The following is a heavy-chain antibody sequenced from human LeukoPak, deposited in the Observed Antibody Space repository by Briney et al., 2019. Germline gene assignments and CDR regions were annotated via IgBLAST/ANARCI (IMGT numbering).Heavy chain of an antibody. CDR1: GYTFSSYG. D-gene: IGHD4-17*01. V-gene: IGHV1-18*01. CDR3: ATYGDYSYYFDY. Sequence: ASVKVSCKASGYTFSSYGFSWVRQAPGQGLEWMGWISAYNGNTEYAQKLKGRVTMTTDTSTSTAYMELRSLRSDDTAVYYCATYGDYSYYFDYWGQGTLVTVSS. J-gene: IGHJ4*02. CDR2: ISAYNGNT.